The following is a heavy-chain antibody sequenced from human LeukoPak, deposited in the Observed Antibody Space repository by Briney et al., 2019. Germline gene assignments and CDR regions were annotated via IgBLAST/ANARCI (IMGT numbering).Heavy chain of an antibody. CDR3: ARDKPLWSGYYHSQYYFDY. D-gene: IGHD3-3*01. Sequence: GGSLRLSCAASGFTFSLYSMNRVRKAPGKGLEWVSHITRSSTTIYYADSVEGRFTVSRDNAKNSLYLQMNSLRAEDTAVYYCARDKPLWSGYYHSQYYFDYWGQGTLVTVSS. CDR1: GFTFSLYS. CDR2: ITRSSTTI. V-gene: IGHV3-48*04. J-gene: IGHJ4*02.